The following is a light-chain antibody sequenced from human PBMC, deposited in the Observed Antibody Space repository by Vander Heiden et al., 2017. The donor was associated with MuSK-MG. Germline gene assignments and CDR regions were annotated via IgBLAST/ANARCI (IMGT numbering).Light chain of an antibody. CDR3: KKYIKAPYT. CDR1: QGINNY. CDR2: TAS. Sequence: DIQVTQSPSSLSASVGDSVTLTCRASQGINNYLAWYQQKPGKVPHLLIYTASTLRSGVPARFSGSGSGTDFTLTISSLQPEDVAIYYCKKYIKAPYTFGPGTKVEIK. V-gene: IGKV1-27*01. J-gene: IGKJ3*01.